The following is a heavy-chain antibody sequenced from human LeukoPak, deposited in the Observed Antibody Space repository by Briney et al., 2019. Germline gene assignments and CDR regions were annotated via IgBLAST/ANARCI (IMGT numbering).Heavy chain of an antibody. V-gene: IGHV1-24*01. CDR1: GYTLTELS. CDR3: ARAPNRDGYHYYYYMDV. CDR2: FDPEDGET. J-gene: IGHJ6*03. Sequence: VASVKVSCKVSGYTLTELSMHWVRQAPGKGLEWMGGFDPEDGETIYAQKFQGRVTMTRDMSTSTVYMELSSLRSEDTAVYYCARAPNRDGYHYYYYMDVWGKGTTVTVSS. D-gene: IGHD5-24*01.